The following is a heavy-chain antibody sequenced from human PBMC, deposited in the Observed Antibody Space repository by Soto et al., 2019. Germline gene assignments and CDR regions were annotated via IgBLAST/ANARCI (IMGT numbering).Heavy chain of an antibody. CDR2: IYQSGVT. V-gene: IGHV4-30-2*01. CDR1: GDSYSISTYS. J-gene: IGHJ5*02. Sequence: PSETLSLTCNMSGDSYSISTYSWSWIRQPPGKALEWIGFIYQSGVTSYNPSLARRVSISLDRSNNQCSLKLKSVTAADTAVYFCAGMPYPSGLRFDPWGPGTLLTVSS. D-gene: IGHD6-19*01. CDR3: AGMPYPSGLRFDP.